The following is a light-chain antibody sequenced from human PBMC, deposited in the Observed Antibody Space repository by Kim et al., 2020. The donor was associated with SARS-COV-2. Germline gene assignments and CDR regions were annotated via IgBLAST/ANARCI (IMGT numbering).Light chain of an antibody. CDR3: SSYTITSTLV. CDR1: SSDVGSYNY. Sequence: QSALTQPASVSGSPGQSITISCTGTSSDVGSYNYVSWYQQHPGKAPKLMINDVSNRPSGVSNRFSGSKSGNTASLTISGLQTEDEADYYCSSYTITSTLVFGTGTKVTVL. CDR2: DVS. J-gene: IGLJ1*01. V-gene: IGLV2-14*03.